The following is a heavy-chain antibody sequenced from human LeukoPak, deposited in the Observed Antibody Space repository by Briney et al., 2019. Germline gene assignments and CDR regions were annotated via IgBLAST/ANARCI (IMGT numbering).Heavy chain of an antibody. CDR1: GYNFNTWW. D-gene: IGHD2/OR15-2a*01. V-gene: IGHV5-51*01. Sequence: GESLKISCKASGYNFNTWWIGWVRQTAGKGLEWIGLIHPADSTIRYSASFEGQATISADTSTDTAYLQWTGLKASDTGIYYCARRHSNSRIADSWGQGTLVAVSS. CDR3: ARRHSNSRIADS. J-gene: IGHJ5*01. CDR2: IHPADSTI.